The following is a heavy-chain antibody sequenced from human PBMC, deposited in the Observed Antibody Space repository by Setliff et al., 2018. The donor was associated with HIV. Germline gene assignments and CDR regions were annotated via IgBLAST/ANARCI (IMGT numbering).Heavy chain of an antibody. D-gene: IGHD3-16*01. CDR1: GYSFSTYS. CDR3: AIGGGDGHPTWVY. CDR2: ISAGGHQT. V-gene: IGHV1-3*01. Sequence: ASVKVSCKASGYSFSTYSLHWVRQAPGQGLEWVGWISAGGHQTKYSEKFQDRVTITTDTSAGTAYLQLSALRSEDTAVFYCAIGGGDGHPTWVYWGLGTLVTVSS. J-gene: IGHJ4*02.